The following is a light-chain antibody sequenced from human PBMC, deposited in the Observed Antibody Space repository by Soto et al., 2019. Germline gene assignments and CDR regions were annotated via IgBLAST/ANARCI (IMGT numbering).Light chain of an antibody. V-gene: IGKV3-11*01. CDR2: DAS. CDR3: QQRSNRLT. J-gene: IGKJ4*01. CDR1: QSVSSY. Sequence: EIVLTQSPATLSLSPEERATLSCRASQSVSSYLAWYQQKPGQAPRLLIYDASNRATGIPARFSGSGSGTDFILTISSLEPEDVAVYYCQQRSNRLTFGGGTKVEIK.